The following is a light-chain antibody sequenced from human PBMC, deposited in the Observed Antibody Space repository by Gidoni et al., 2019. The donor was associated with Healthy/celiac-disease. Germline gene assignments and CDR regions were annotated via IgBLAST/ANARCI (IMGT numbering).Light chain of an antibody. CDR3: QQYGSSPPST. Sequence: EIVLTQSPGTLSLSPGESATLSCRASQSVSSSYLACYQQKPGQAPRLLIYGASSRATGIPDRFSGSRSGTDFTLTIIRLEPEDFAVYYCQQYGSSPPSTFXSXTKVDI. V-gene: IGKV3-20*01. CDR1: QSVSSSY. J-gene: IGKJ3*01. CDR2: GAS.